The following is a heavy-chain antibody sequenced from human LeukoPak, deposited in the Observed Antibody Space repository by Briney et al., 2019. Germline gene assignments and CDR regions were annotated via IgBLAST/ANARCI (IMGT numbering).Heavy chain of an antibody. CDR3: ASYGSGSYRASDY. CDR1: GGSFSGYY. J-gene: IGHJ4*02. D-gene: IGHD3-10*01. Sequence: SETLSLTCAVYGGSFSGYYWSWIRQPPGKGLEWIGSIYYSGTTFYNPSLKSRVTISVDTSRNQFSLKLSSVTAADTAVYYCASYGSGSYRASDYWGQGTLATVSS. CDR2: IYYSGTT. V-gene: IGHV4-34*01.